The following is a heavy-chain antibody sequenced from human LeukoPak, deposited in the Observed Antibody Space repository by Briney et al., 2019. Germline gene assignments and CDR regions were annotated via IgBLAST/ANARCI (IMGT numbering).Heavy chain of an antibody. J-gene: IGHJ5*02. CDR2: TYYRSKWFN. CDR3: AREVTMVRGVPPNWFDP. D-gene: IGHD3-10*01. Sequence: SQTLSLTCAISGDSVSSNSLAWNWIRQSPSRGLEWLGRTYYRSKWFNNYAVSVKSRITISPDTSKNQVSLQLNSVTPEDTAVYYCAREVTMVRGVPPNWFDPWGQGTLVTVSS. V-gene: IGHV6-1*01. CDR1: GDSVSSNSLA.